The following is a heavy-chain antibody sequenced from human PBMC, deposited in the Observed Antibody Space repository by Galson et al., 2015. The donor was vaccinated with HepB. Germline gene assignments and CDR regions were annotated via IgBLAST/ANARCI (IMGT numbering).Heavy chain of an antibody. CDR1: GFTFSNYA. D-gene: IGHD3-10*01. J-gene: IGHJ4*02. CDR2: ISGSGGGT. V-gene: IGHV3-23*01. Sequence: SLRLSCAASGFTFSNYAMSWVRQAPGKGLEWVSAISGSGGGTYYADSVKGRFTIFRDNSKNTLYLQMNSLRAEDTAVYYCANYPGFGDFWGQGTLVTVSS. CDR3: ANYPGFGDF.